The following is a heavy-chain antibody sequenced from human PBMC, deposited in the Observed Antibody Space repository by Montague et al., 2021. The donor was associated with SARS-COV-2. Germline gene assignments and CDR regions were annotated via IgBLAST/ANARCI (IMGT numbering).Heavy chain of an antibody. D-gene: IGHD2-21*01. Sequence: SLRLSCAASGFTFSNICMSWVRQAPGKGLEWVANMRPDESGKTYVDSVKGRFSISRDNAKNSLYLQMDNLRAEDTAIDYCAKDGGAHGLDVWGQGTSVSVSS. CDR1: GFTFSNIC. J-gene: IGHJ6*02. V-gene: IGHV3-7*04. CDR3: AKDGGAHGLDV. CDR2: MRPDESGK.